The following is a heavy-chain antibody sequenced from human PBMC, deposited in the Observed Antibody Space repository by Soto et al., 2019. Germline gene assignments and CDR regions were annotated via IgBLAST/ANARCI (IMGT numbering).Heavy chain of an antibody. D-gene: IGHD2-2*01. V-gene: IGHV1-69*08. CDR2: IIPILGIA. Sequence: QVQLVQSGAEVKKPGSSVKVSCKASGGTFSSYTISWVRQAPGQGLEWMGRIIPILGIANYAQKFQGSVTITADNSTSTAYMELSSLRSEDTAVYYCARDCSSTSCYAYPWGQGTLVTVSS. J-gene: IGHJ5*02. CDR3: ARDCSSTSCYAYP. CDR1: GGTFSSYT.